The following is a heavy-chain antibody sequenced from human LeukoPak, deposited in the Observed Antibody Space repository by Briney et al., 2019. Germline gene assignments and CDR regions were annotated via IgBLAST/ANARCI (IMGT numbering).Heavy chain of an antibody. V-gene: IGHV1-69*04. CDR2: IIPILGIA. Sequence: ASVKVSCKASGGTFSSYAISWVRQAPGQGLEWMGRIIPILGIANYAQKFQGRVTMTTDTSTSTAYMELRSLRSDDTAVYYCARTFSSTWPYYFDYWGQGTLVTVSS. CDR3: ARTFSSTWPYYFDY. D-gene: IGHD6-13*01. J-gene: IGHJ4*02. CDR1: GGTFSSYA.